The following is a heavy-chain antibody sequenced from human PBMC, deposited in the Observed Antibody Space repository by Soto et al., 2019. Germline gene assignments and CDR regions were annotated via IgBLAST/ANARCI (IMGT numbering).Heavy chain of an antibody. CDR2: IIPIFGTA. CDR3: AVTQIKDGYNGGHYFDY. V-gene: IGHV1-69*12. D-gene: IGHD5-12*01. J-gene: IGHJ4*02. CDR1: GGTFSSYA. Sequence: QVQLVQSGAEVKKPGSSVKVSCKASGGTFSSYAISWVRQAPGQGLEWMGGIIPIFGTANYAQKFQGRVTITADESTSTAYMELSSLRSEDTAVYYCAVTQIKDGYNGGHYFDYWGQGTLVTVSS.